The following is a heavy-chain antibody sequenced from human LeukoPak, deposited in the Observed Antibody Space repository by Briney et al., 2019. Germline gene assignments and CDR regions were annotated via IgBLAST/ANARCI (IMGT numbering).Heavy chain of an antibody. CDR3: ASGGGWVFNN. CDR2: INQDGSEK. Sequence: PGGSLRLSCAASGFPFSSHWLSWFRQSPGKGLEWVAHINQDGSEKYYVDSVKGRFTISRDNARNSRYLQMNSLRAEDTAVYYCASGGGWVFNNWGQGTLVTVSS. D-gene: IGHD6-19*01. CDR1: GFPFSSHW. J-gene: IGHJ4*02. V-gene: IGHV3-7*01.